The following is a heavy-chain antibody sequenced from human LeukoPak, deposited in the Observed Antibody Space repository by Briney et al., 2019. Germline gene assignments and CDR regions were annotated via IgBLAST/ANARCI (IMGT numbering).Heavy chain of an antibody. CDR3: ASKGSIAPSDYFDY. Sequence: SETLSLTCAVYGGSFSGYYWSWIRQPPGKGLEWIGEINHSGSTNYNPSLKSRVTISVDTSKNQFSPKLSSVTAADTAVYYCASKGSIAPSDYFDYWGQGTLVTVSS. CDR1: GGSFSGYY. J-gene: IGHJ4*02. D-gene: IGHD6-6*01. CDR2: INHSGST. V-gene: IGHV4-34*01.